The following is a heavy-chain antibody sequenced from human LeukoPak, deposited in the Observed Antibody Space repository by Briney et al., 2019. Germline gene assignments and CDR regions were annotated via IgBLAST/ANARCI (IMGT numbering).Heavy chain of an antibody. J-gene: IGHJ4*02. V-gene: IGHV4-59*01. D-gene: IGHD4-11*01. CDR2: IYYSGST. CDR3: ARANSNYSFRRYFDY. CDR1: GGSISSYY. Sequence: PSETLSLTCTVSGGSISSYYWSWIRQPPGKGLEWIGYIYYSGSTNYNPSLKSRVTISVDTSKNQFSLKLSSVTAADTAVYYCARANSNYSFRRYFDYWGQGTLVTVSS.